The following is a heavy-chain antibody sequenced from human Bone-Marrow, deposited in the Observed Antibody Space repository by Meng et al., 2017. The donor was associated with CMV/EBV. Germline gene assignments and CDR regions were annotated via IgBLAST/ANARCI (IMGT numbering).Heavy chain of an antibody. J-gene: IGHJ5*02. Sequence: GESLKISCAASGFTFDDYTMHWVRQAPGKGLEWVSLISWDGGSTYYADSVKGRFTISRDNSKISLYLQMNSLRTEDTALYYCARSYDSSGWGWFDPWGQRTLVTVSS. D-gene: IGHD3-22*01. CDR1: GFTFDDYT. CDR2: ISWDGGST. CDR3: ARSYDSSGWGWFDP. V-gene: IGHV3-43*01.